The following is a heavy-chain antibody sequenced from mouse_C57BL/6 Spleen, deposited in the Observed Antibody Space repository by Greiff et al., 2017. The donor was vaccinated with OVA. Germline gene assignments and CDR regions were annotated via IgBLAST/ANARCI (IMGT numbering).Heavy chain of an antibody. J-gene: IGHJ3*01. V-gene: IGHV1-55*01. D-gene: IGHD1-1*01. CDR3: ARPNYGSSPWFAY. Sequence: QVQLKQPGAELVKPGASVKMSCKASGYTFTSYWITWVKQRPGQGLEWIGDIYPGSGSTNYNEKFKSKATLTVDTSSSTAYMQLSSLTSEDSAVYYCARPNYGSSPWFAYWGQGTLVTVSA. CDR1: GYTFTSYW. CDR2: IYPGSGST.